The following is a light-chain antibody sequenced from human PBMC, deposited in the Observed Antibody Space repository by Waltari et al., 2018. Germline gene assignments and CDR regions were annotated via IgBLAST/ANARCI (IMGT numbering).Light chain of an antibody. CDR1: SSDIGNYNL. CDR3: CSYAGSAVSV. Sequence: QSALTQTATVSGSPGQSITISCSGTSSDIGNYNLVSWYRQHPGKAPTLIIYDVNKRHAGVSNRFSGSKSGNTAFLTISGLQTADEADYFCCSYAGSAVSVFGGGTKVTVL. CDR2: DVN. J-gene: IGLJ3*02. V-gene: IGLV2-23*02.